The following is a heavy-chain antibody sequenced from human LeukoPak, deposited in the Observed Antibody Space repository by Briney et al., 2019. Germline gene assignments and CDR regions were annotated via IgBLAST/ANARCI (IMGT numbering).Heavy chain of an antibody. D-gene: IGHD1-1*01. V-gene: IGHV4-34*01. J-gene: IGHJ5*02. CDR2: INHSGST. CDR1: GDSFNEYY. Sequence: SETLSLTCAVYGDSFNEYYWSWFRQPPGKALEWIGEINHSGSTNYNPSLKSRVTISVDKSLRQFFLRLSPVTAADTAVYYCARERASNNYDNYFDPWGQGTQVTVSS. CDR3: ARERASNNYDNYFDP.